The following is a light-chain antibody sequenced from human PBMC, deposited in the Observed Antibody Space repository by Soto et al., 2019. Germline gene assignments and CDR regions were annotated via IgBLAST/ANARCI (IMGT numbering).Light chain of an antibody. Sequence: DIVMTQSPLSLPVTPGEPASISCRSSQSLLHSNGYNYLDWYLQKPGQSPQLLIYLGSNRASGVPDRFSRSGSGSEFTLKISRVEAEDVGFYYCMQALQTPLTFGGGTKVEIK. V-gene: IGKV2-28*01. CDR2: LGS. CDR3: MQALQTPLT. J-gene: IGKJ4*01. CDR1: QSLLHSNGYNY.